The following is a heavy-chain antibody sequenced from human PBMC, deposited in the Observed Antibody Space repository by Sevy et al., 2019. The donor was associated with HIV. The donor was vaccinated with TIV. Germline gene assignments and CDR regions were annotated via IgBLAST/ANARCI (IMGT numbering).Heavy chain of an antibody. CDR3: ARDSSRGWSYENY. V-gene: IGHV3-7*01. CDR2: INQDGSEK. CDR1: GFTFSSYW. Sequence: GGSLRLSCAASGFTFSSYWMSWVRQAPGKGLEWVANINQDGSEKYYVDSVKGRFTISRDNAKNSLYLQMNSLRAEDTAVYYCARDSSRGWSYENYWGQGTLVTVSS. D-gene: IGHD6-19*01. J-gene: IGHJ4*02.